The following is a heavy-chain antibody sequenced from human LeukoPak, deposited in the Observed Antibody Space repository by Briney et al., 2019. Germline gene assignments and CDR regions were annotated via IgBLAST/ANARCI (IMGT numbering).Heavy chain of an antibody. Sequence: SETLSLTCAVYGGSFSGYYWSWIRQPPGKGLEWIGEINHSGSTNYNPSLKSRVTISVDTSKNQFSLKLSSVTAADTAVYYCASLLRYSSGWLYAFDIWGQGTMVTVAS. V-gene: IGHV4-34*01. CDR1: GGSFSGYY. CDR3: ASLLRYSSGWLYAFDI. J-gene: IGHJ3*02. CDR2: INHSGST. D-gene: IGHD6-19*01.